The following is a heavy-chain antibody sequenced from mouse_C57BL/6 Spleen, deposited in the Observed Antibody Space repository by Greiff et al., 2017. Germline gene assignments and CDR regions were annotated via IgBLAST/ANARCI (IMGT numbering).Heavy chain of an antibody. J-gene: IGHJ4*01. CDR3: ARSGESWLYYYAMDY. D-gene: IGHD2-2*01. Sequence: VQLQQPGAELVKPGASVKLSCKASGYTFTSYWMHWVKQRPGQGLEWIGMIHPNSGSTNYNEKLKSKATLTVDKSSSTAYMQSSSLTSEDSAVYYCARSGESWLYYYAMDYWGQGTSVTVSS. CDR1: GYTFTSYW. CDR2: IHPNSGST. V-gene: IGHV1-64*01.